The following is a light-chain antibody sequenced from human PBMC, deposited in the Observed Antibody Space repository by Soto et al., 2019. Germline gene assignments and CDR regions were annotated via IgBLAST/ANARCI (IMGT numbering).Light chain of an antibody. CDR2: DVS. CDR3: SSYTRSSTLYVV. CDR1: SSDVGGYNY. V-gene: IGLV2-14*01. J-gene: IGLJ2*01. Sequence: QSALTQPASVSGSPGQSITISCTGTSSDVGGYNYVSWYQQHPGKAPKLMIYDVSNRPSGVCNRFSGSKSGNTASLTISGLQAEDEADYYCSSYTRSSTLYVVFAGGTKLTVL.